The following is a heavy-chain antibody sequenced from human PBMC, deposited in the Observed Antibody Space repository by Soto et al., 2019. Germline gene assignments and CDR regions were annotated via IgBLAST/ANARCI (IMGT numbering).Heavy chain of an antibody. CDR2: SNPGDGCT. D-gene: IGHD3-10*02. Sequence: QVQLVQSGAEVKKPGASVKVSCKASGYTLTTHYMHWVRQAPGQGLEWMGISNPGDGCTRYAQKFQGRFAMTSETSTSTVYLEVSSLRSEDTAVYYCAGSYVQSRPIDYWGQGTRGTVSS. V-gene: IGHV1-46*01. CDR3: AGSYVQSRPIDY. J-gene: IGHJ4*02. CDR1: GYTLTTHY.